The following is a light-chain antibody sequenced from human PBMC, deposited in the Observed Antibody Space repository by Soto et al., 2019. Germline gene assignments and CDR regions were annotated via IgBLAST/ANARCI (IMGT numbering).Light chain of an antibody. Sequence: DIQMTQSPSALSASVGDRVTITCRASQSISGYLNWYQHKAGKAPKVLISGASTLHNGVPSRFSGRGAGTDFTLTISSLLPEDVATYYCQQSLTTLLTFGGGTRVEI. V-gene: IGKV1-39*01. CDR2: GAS. J-gene: IGKJ4*01. CDR1: QSISGY. CDR3: QQSLTTLLT.